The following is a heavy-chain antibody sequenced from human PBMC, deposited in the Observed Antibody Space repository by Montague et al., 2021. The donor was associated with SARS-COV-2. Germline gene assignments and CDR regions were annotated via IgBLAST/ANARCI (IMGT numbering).Heavy chain of an antibody. V-gene: IGHV5-51*03. J-gene: IGHJ4*02. D-gene: IGHD3-22*01. Sequence: QSGAEVKKPGESPKISCQLFGYTFTSYWIGWVRQIPGKGLEWMGIIYPXDSYTRYSPSFQGQVTISADKSIGTAYLQWSSLKASDTAMYYCARRLGDSSGPPLDYWGQGTLVTVSS. CDR2: IYPXDSYT. CDR1: GYTFTSYW. CDR3: ARRLGDSSGPPLDY.